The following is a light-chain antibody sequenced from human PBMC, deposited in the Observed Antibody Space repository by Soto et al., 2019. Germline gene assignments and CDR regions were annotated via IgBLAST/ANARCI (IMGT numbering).Light chain of an antibody. J-gene: IGKJ1*01. V-gene: IGKV1-39*01. CDR3: QQSYSTPWT. CDR2: AAS. Sequence: DIQMTQSPSSLSASVGDRVTITCRPTQSISSYLNWYQQKPGKAPKLLIYAASSLQNRVPSRFSGSGSGTDFTLTISSLQPEDSATYYCQQSYSTPWTFGQGTKVEI. CDR1: QSISSY.